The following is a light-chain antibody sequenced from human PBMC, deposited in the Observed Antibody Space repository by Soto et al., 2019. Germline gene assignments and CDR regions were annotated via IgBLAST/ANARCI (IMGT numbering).Light chain of an antibody. J-gene: IGLJ1*01. CDR3: SSYAGSNSLV. Sequence: QSALTQPPSASGSLGQSVTISCTGTSSDVGGYYHVSWYQQHPGKAPKLLIYDVSYRPSGVPDRFSGSKSGNTASLTVSGLQAEDETDYYCSSYAGSNSLVFGTGTKVTVL. CDR1: SSDVGGYYH. CDR2: DVS. V-gene: IGLV2-8*01.